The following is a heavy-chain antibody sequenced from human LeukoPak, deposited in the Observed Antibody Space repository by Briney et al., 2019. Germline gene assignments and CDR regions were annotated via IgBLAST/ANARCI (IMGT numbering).Heavy chain of an antibody. J-gene: IGHJ4*02. CDR3: AKDISGSSGYYSLFDY. V-gene: IGHV3-23*01. D-gene: IGHD3-22*01. CDR1: GFTFSGYA. Sequence: GGSLRLSCVASGFTFSGYAMSGVRQAPGKGLEWVSSISSTGASTYYADSVKGRFTISRDNSKNTLFLQINSLRDEDTAVYYCAKDISGSSGYYSLFDYWGQGTLVTVSS. CDR2: ISSTGAST.